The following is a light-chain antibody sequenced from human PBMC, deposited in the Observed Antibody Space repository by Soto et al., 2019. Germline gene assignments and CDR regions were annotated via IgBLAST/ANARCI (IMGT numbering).Light chain of an antibody. CDR1: QNLGTLY. V-gene: IGKV3-15*01. CDR2: GAS. Sequence: EIVLTQSPGTLSLSPGERGTLSCRASQNLGTLYLAWFQQKPGQAPRLLIYGASTRATGIPARLSGSGSGTEFTLTISSLQSEDFAVYYCQQYNNWARTFGQGTKVDIK. J-gene: IGKJ1*01. CDR3: QQYNNWART.